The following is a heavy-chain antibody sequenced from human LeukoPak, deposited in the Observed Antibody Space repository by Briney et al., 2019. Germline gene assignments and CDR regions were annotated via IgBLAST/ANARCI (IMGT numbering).Heavy chain of an antibody. V-gene: IGHV1-69*13. CDR2: IIPIFGTA. Sequence: SVKVSCKASGYTFTSYAISWVRQAPGQGLEWMGGIIPIFGTANYAQKFQGRVTITADESTSTAYMELSSLRSEDTAVYYCARDFGALNDAFDIWGQGTMVTVSS. D-gene: IGHD3-10*01. CDR1: GYTFTSYA. J-gene: IGHJ3*02. CDR3: ARDFGALNDAFDI.